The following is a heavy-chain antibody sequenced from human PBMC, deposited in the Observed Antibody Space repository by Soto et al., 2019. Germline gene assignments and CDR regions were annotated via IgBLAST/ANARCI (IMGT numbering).Heavy chain of an antibody. CDR2: INHSGST. D-gene: IGHD5-12*01. V-gene: IGHV4-34*01. CDR1: GGSFSGYY. J-gene: IGHJ4*02. Sequence: PSETLSLACAVYGGSFSGYYWSWIRQPPGKGLEWIGEINHSGSTNYNPSLKSRVTISVDTSKNQFSLKLSSVTAADTAVYYCARGRYSGYHFDYWGQGTLVTVSS. CDR3: ARGRYSGYHFDY.